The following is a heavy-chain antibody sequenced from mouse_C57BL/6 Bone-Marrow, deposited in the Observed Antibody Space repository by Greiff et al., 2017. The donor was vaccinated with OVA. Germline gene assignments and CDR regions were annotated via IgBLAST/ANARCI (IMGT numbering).Heavy chain of an antibody. V-gene: IGHV5-4*01. CDR3: AREPGGFAY. J-gene: IGHJ3*01. CDR2: ISDGGSYT. Sequence: EVKLVESGGGLVKPGGSLKLSCAASGFTFSSYAMSWVRQTPEKRLEWVATISDGGSYTYYPDNVKGRFTISRDNAKNNLYLQMSHLKSEDTAMYYCAREPGGFAYWGQGTLVTVSA. CDR1: GFTFSSYA.